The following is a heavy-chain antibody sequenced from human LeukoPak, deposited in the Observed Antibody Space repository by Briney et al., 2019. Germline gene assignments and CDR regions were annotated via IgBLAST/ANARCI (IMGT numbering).Heavy chain of an antibody. CDR2: INHSGIT. Sequence: SETLSLTCAIYGGSFSGYYWSWIRQPPGKGLEWIGEINHSGITNYNPSLKSRVTISVDTSKNQFYLKLRSMTTAATAVYYCARKTYYYDTSGYFPIKQYYFDYWVQGMLVTVS. J-gene: IGHJ4*02. CDR1: GGSFSGYY. CDR3: ARKTYYYDTSGYFPIKQYYFDY. D-gene: IGHD3-22*01. V-gene: IGHV4-34*01.